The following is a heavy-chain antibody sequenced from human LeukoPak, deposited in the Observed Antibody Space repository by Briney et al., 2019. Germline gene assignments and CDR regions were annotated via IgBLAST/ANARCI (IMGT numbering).Heavy chain of an antibody. CDR1: GFTFSDHW. Sequence: GGSLRLSCLASGFTFSDHWMNWVRQAPGKGLEWVASIKEDGSVINYMKSVNGRFTISRDNSKSSVYLQMNSLRADDTAVYYCVGSSGWLFRYWGQGTLVTVSS. CDR3: VGSSGWLFRY. V-gene: IGHV3-7*01. J-gene: IGHJ4*02. D-gene: IGHD3-22*01. CDR2: IKEDGSVI.